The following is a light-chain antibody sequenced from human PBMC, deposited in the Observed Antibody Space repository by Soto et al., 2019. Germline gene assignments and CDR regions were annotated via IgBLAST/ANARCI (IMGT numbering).Light chain of an antibody. CDR1: QRVSSN. V-gene: IGKV3-15*01. J-gene: IGKJ2*01. CDR2: GAS. Sequence: EIVMTQSPATLSVSPGERATLSCRASQRVSSNLAWYQQKPGQAPRLLIYGASTRATGIPARFSGSGSGTEFNLTISSLQSEDFAVYYCQQYTTWPPMYTFGHGTTLEIK. CDR3: QQYTTWPPMYT.